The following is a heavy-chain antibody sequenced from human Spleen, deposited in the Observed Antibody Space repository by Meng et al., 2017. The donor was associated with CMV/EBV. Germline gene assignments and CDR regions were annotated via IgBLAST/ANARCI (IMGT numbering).Heavy chain of an antibody. CDR2: INHSGST. Sequence: QQEHQQGGAGLLMPSETLPLTCAVYGGSFSGYNWSWSRQPPGNGLEWIGEINHSGSTNYNPSLNSVVTISVDTSKNQFSLKLSSVTAADTAVYYCATPAVSRGSESYEYYWGQGTLVTVSS. J-gene: IGHJ4*02. D-gene: IGHD3-10*01. V-gene: IGHV4-34*01. CDR3: ATPAVSRGSESYEYY. CDR1: GGSFSGYN.